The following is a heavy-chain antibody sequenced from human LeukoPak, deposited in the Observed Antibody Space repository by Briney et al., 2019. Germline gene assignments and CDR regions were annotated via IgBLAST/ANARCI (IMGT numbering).Heavy chain of an antibody. D-gene: IGHD6-13*01. V-gene: IGHV3-30-3*01. J-gene: IGHJ4*02. CDR3: ARAAPNEYSSSWYNLDY. Sequence: GGSLRLSCAVSGFSISNSALHWVRQAPGKGLEWVAVISYDGSNKYYADSVKGRFTISRDNSKNTLYLQMNSLRAEDTAVYYCARAAPNEYSSSWYNLDYWGQGTLVTVSS. CDR1: GFSISNSA. CDR2: ISYDGSNK.